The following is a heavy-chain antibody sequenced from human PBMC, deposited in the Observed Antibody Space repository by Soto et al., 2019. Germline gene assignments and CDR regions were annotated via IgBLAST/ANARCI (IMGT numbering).Heavy chain of an antibody. D-gene: IGHD3-3*01. Sequence: QVQLQESGPGLVKPSETLSLTCTVSGGSVSSGSHYWSWIRQPPGKRLGWVGYVYYSGSTNYNPSLQSRVTISVDTSKNHFSLKLNSVTAADTAVYYWARGHDFWSGFSYFDYWGQGTLVTVSS. CDR3: ARGHDFWSGFSYFDY. J-gene: IGHJ4*02. V-gene: IGHV4-61*01. CDR1: GGSVSSGSHY. CDR2: VYYSGST.